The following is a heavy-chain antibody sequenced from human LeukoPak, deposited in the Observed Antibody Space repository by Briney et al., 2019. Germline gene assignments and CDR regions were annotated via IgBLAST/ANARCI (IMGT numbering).Heavy chain of an antibody. CDR2: ISYDGSNK. D-gene: IGHD6-13*01. CDR3: AKDGGIAAAGTHGDY. Sequence: PGGSLRLSCAASGFTFSSYAMHWVRQAPGKGLEWVAVISYDGSNKYYADSVKGRFTISRDNSKNTLYLQMNSLRAEDTAVYYCAKDGGIAAAGTHGDYWGQGTLVTVSS. J-gene: IGHJ4*02. V-gene: IGHV3-30*04. CDR1: GFTFSSYA.